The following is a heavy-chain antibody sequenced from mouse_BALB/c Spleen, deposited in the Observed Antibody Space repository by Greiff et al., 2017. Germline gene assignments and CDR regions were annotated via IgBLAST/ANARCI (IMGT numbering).Heavy chain of an antibody. CDR2: INPYNDGT. CDR1: GYTFTSYV. D-gene: IGHD3-3*01. CDR3: ARSELGQGFAY. V-gene: IGHV1-14*01. Sequence: EVQLQQSGPELVKPGASVKMSCKASGYTFTSYVMHWVKQKPGQGLEWIGYINPYNDGTKYNEKFKGKATLTSDKSSSTAYMELSSLTSEDSAVYYGARSELGQGFAYWGQGTLVTVSA. J-gene: IGHJ3*01.